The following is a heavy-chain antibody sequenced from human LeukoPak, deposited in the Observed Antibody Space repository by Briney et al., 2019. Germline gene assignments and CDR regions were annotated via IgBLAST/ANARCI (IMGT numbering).Heavy chain of an antibody. J-gene: IGHJ3*02. CDR1: GGSISSGDYY. CDR2: IYHSGST. Sequence: SETLPLTCTVSGGSISSGDYYWSWIRQPPGKGLEWIGSIYHSGSTYYNPSLKSRVTISVDTSKNQFSLKLSSVTAADTAVYYCARGVVGVVAAIRGAFDIWGQGTMVTVSS. CDR3: ARGVVGVVAAIRGAFDI. D-gene: IGHD2-15*01. V-gene: IGHV4-39*07.